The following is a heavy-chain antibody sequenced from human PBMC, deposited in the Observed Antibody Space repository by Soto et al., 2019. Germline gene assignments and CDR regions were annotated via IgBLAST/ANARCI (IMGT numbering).Heavy chain of an antibody. Sequence: EVQLLESGGGLVQPGGSLRLSCAASGFTFSSYAMSWVRQAPGKGLEWVSAISGSGGSTYYADSVKGRFTISRDNSKNTLDLQMNSLGAEDNVVYYCGKFRTRGYRYGYSYYYYRMDVLGQGNTVNVFS. V-gene: IGHV3-23*01. J-gene: IGHJ6*02. CDR1: GFTFSSYA. CDR3: GKFRTRGYRYGYSYYYYRMDV. D-gene: IGHD5-18*01. CDR2: ISGSGGST.